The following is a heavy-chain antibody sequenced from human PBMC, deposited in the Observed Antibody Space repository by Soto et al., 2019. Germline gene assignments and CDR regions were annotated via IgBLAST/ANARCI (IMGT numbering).Heavy chain of an antibody. D-gene: IGHD6-19*01. Sequence: ASVKVSCKASGYTFTGYYMHWVRQAPGQGLEWMGWINPNSGGTNNAQKFKGWVTITRDTSINQTLIEPKRPKFYGTAVYFCARELLYSSGWYDYWGQGTLVTVSS. CDR2: INPNSGGT. CDR1: GYTFTGYY. J-gene: IGHJ4*02. CDR3: ARELLYSSGWYDY. V-gene: IGHV1-2*04.